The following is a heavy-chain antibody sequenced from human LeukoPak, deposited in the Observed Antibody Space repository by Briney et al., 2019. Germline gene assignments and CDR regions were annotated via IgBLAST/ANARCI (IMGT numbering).Heavy chain of an antibody. CDR1: RFTLGVYW. V-gene: IGHV3-7*01. J-gene: IGHJ4*02. CDR2: INQDGSEK. Sequence: GGSLRLSCAASRFTLGVYWMTWVRQAPGKGLEWVANINQDGSEKHYLDSVKGRFTISRDNPRNSLSLQMSSLRAEDTAIYYCARNSESLTHPKYWGQGTLVTVSS. D-gene: IGHD1-14*01. CDR3: ARNSESLTHPKY.